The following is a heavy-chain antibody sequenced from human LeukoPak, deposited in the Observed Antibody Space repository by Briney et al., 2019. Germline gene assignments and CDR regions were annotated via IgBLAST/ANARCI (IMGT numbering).Heavy chain of an antibody. CDR2: ISYDGSNK. V-gene: IGHV3-30*19. D-gene: IGHD3-9*01. J-gene: IGHJ4*02. CDR3: ARDGFAGGFDWPPCSAVGCLSTTNYFDY. CDR1: GFTFSSYG. Sequence: PGGSLRLSCVVSGFTFSSYGMHWVRQAPGKGLEWVAVISYDGSNKYYADSVKGRFTISRDNSKNTLYLQMNSLRAEDTAVYYCARDGFAGGFDWPPCSAVGCLSTTNYFDYWGQGTLVTVSS.